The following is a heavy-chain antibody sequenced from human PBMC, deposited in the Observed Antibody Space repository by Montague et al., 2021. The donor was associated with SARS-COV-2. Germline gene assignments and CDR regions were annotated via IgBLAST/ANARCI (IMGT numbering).Heavy chain of an antibody. J-gene: IGHJ6*02. Sequence: SLRLSCAAPGLTFSSYWMSWVRQAPGKGLEWVANIKQDGSEKYYVDSVKGRFTISRDNAKNSLYLQMNSLRAEDTAVYYCARDFQSDSSGYYYYGMDVWGQGTTVTVSS. CDR1: GLTFSSYW. CDR2: IKQDGSEK. CDR3: ARDFQSDSSGYYYYGMDV. D-gene: IGHD3-22*01. V-gene: IGHV3-7*01.